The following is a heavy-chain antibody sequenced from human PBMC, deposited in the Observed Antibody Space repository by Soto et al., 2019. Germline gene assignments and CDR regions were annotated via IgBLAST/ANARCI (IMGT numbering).Heavy chain of an antibody. CDR2: IIPIFGTA. J-gene: IGHJ3*02. CDR3: ARGVGLRDYYDSSGYYSTNDAFDI. V-gene: IGHV1-69*13. Sequence: ASVKVSCKASGGTFSSYAISWVRQAPGQGLEWMGGIIPIFGTANYAQKFQGRVTITADESTSTAYMELSSLRSEDTAVYYCARGVGLRDYYDSSGYYSTNDAFDIWGQGTMVTVSS. CDR1: GGTFSSYA. D-gene: IGHD3-22*01.